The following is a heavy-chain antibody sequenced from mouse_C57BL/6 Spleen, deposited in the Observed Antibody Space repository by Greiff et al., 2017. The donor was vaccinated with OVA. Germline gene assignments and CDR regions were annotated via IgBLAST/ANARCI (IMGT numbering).Heavy chain of an antibody. Sequence: QVQLQQSGAELVRPGSSVKLSRKASGYTFTTYWMHWVKQRPIQGLEWIGNIDPSDSETHYNQKFKDKATLTVDKSSSTAYMQLSSLTSEDSAVYYCARGDYGSLFAYWGQGTLVTVSA. J-gene: IGHJ3*01. D-gene: IGHD1-1*01. CDR3: ARGDYGSLFAY. CDR2: IDPSDSET. CDR1: GYTFTTYW. V-gene: IGHV1-52*01.